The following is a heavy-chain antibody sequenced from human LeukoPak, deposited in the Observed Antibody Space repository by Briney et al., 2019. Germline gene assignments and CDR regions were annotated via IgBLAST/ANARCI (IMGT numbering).Heavy chain of an antibody. V-gene: IGHV3-30-3*01. Sequence: GGSLRLSCATSGFIFSSYAMHWVRQAPGTGLEWVALISYDETNTYYADSVKGRFTISRDNSKNTLYLQMNSLRAEDTAVYYCARDRLAGPWENWFDPWGQGTLVTVSS. CDR1: GFIFSSYA. CDR2: ISYDETNT. CDR3: ARDRLAGPWENWFDP. J-gene: IGHJ5*02. D-gene: IGHD1-26*01.